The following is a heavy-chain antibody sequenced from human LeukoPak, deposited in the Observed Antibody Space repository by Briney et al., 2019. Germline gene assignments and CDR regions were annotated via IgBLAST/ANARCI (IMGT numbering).Heavy chain of an antibody. D-gene: IGHD3-10*01. CDR2: IIPIFGTA. Sequence: SVKVSCKASGGTFSSYAISWVRQAPGQGLEWMGGIIPIFGTANYAQKFPGRVTITADKSTSTAYMELSSLRSEDTAVYYCASLGVVRGVTIDYWGQGTLVAVSS. J-gene: IGHJ4*02. CDR1: GGTFSSYA. V-gene: IGHV1-69*06. CDR3: ASLGVVRGVTIDY.